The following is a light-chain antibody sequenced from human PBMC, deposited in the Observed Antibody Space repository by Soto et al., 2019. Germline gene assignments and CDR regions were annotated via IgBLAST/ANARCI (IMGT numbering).Light chain of an antibody. CDR3: SSYTSNSARV. Sequence: QSALTQPASVSGSPGQSMTISCTGTSSDVGGYNYVSWYQQHPGKAPKLMIYDVSNRPSGVSNRFSGSKSGNTASLTISGLQAEDEADYYCSSYTSNSARVFGGGTKLTVL. CDR1: SSDVGGYNY. CDR2: DVS. J-gene: IGLJ2*01. V-gene: IGLV2-14*01.